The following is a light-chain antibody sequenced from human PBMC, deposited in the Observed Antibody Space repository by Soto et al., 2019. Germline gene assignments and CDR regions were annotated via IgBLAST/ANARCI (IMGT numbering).Light chain of an antibody. CDR2: AAS. Sequence: AIRMTQSPSSLSASTGDRVTITCRASQGISSYLAWYQQKPGKAPKLLIYAASTLQSGVPSRFSGSGSGTDFTLTISCLQSEDFATYYCQQYYSYPLFTFGPGTKLDIK. J-gene: IGKJ3*01. CDR1: QGISSY. V-gene: IGKV1-8*01. CDR3: QQYYSYPLFT.